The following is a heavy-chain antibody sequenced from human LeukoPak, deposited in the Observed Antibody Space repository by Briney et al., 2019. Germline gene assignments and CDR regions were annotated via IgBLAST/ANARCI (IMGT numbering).Heavy chain of an antibody. CDR3: ARDGVSGYTTSWYDY. CDR2: LKQDGSER. D-gene: IGHD6-13*01. J-gene: IGHJ4*02. CDR1: GFTFSNYW. V-gene: IGHV3-7*01. Sequence: GGSLRLSCAASGFTFSNYWMSWVRQAPGRGLEWVANLKQDGSERYYVDSVKGRFTASRDNAKNSLYLQMNSLRAEDTAVYSCARDGVSGYTTSWYDYWGQGTLVTVSS.